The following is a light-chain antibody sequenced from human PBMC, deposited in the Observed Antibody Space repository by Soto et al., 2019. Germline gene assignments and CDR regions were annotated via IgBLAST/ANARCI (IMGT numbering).Light chain of an antibody. CDR3: QQYNNWPPLT. J-gene: IGKJ4*01. Sequence: EIVMTQSPATLSVSPGERATLSCRASQSVSNNLAWYQQKPGQAPRLLIYDTFTRATGIPGRFRGSGSGTEFTLTISSLQYEDFAVYYCQQYNNWPPLTFGGGTKVEIK. CDR1: QSVSNN. V-gene: IGKV3-15*01. CDR2: DTF.